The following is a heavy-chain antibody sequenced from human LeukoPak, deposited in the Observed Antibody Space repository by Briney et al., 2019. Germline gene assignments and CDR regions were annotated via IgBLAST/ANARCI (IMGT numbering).Heavy chain of an antibody. CDR3: ARRATYYYDSSGYLNIDY. CDR2: INHSGST. D-gene: IGHD3-22*01. V-gene: IGHV4-34*01. CDR1: GGSFSGYY. Sequence: SETLSLTCAVYGGSFSGYYWSWIRQPPGKGLEWIGEINHSGSTNYNPSLKGRVTISVDTSKNQFSLKLSSVTAADTAVYYCARRATYYYDSSGYLNIDYWGQGTLVTVSS. J-gene: IGHJ4*02.